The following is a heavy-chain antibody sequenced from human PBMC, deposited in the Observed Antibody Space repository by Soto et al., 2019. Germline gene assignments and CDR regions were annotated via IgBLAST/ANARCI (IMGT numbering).Heavy chain of an antibody. J-gene: IGHJ5*02. CDR3: ARESRQRLLTPGGWFDP. CDR1: GYTFTNYG. CDR2: ISAYNGNT. D-gene: IGHD6-25*01. V-gene: IGHV1-18*01. Sequence: QVQLVQSGAEVKKPGASVKVSCKASGYTFTNYGISWVRQAPGQGLEWMGWISAYNGNTNYAQKFQGRVSMTTDTSTSTDYMELRSLRSDDTAVYYCARESRQRLLTPGGWFDPWGQGTLVTVSS.